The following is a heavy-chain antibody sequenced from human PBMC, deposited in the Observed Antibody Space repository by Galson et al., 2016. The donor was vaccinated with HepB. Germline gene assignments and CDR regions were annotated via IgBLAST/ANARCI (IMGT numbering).Heavy chain of an antibody. CDR3: ARALSYDYIWGSYRRYYFDY. CDR1: GGSISSGGYY. D-gene: IGHD3-16*02. V-gene: IGHV4-31*03. CDR2: IYYSGST. Sequence: TLSLTCTVSGGSISSGGYYWSWIRQHPGKGLEWIGYIYYSGSTYYNPSLKSRVTISVDTSKNQFSLKLSSVTAADTAVYYCARALSYDYIWGSYRRYYFDYWGQGTLVTVSS. J-gene: IGHJ4*02.